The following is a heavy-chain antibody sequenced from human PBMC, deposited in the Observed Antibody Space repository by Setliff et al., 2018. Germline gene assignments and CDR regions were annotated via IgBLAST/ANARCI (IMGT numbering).Heavy chain of an antibody. CDR1: GFTFSSYW. CDR2: ISGSGGST. V-gene: IGHV3-23*01. J-gene: IGHJ4*02. CDR3: ARDWRDYGAMGY. Sequence: GGSLRLSCAASGFTFSSYWMSWVRQAPGKGLEWVSAISGSGGSTYYADSVKGRFTISRDNPKNTLFLQMNSLRAEDTAVYYCARDWRDYGAMGYWGQGTLVTVSS. D-gene: IGHD4-17*01.